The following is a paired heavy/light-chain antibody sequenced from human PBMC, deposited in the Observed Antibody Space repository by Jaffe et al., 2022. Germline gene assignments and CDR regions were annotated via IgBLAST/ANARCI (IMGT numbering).Heavy chain of an antibody. CDR1: GYTFTTYW. D-gene: IGHD3-22*01. V-gene: IGHV5-51*01. J-gene: IGHJ3*02. Sequence: EVQLVQSGAEVKKPGESLKISCRAFGYTFTTYWIDWVRHMPGKGLEWVGVIYPGDSDTKYSPSFQGQVTISVDKSINTAYLQWSSLKASDTAIYYCARHTFVSSGYELDGMQDASDIWGQGTMVTVSS. CDR2: IYPGDSDT. CDR3: ARHTFVSSGYELDGMQDASDI.
Light chain of an antibody. CDR3: QQYGSSLPYT. Sequence: EIVLTQSPGTLTLSPGERATLSCRASEIVSINYLAWYQQKPGQAPRLLIYGASNRATGIPDRFTGGGSGTDFTLTISRLEPEDSAVYYCQQYGSSLPYTFGQGTKLEIK. CDR1: EIVSINY. CDR2: GAS. V-gene: IGKV3-20*01. J-gene: IGKJ2*01.